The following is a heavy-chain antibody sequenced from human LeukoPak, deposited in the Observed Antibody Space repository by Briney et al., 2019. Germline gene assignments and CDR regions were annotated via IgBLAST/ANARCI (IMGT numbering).Heavy chain of an antibody. D-gene: IGHD6-13*01. CDR3: ARVFSSWYQDY. CDR2: IYYSGST. V-gene: IGHV4-59*01. Sequence: SETLSLTCTVSGGSISSYYWSWIRQPPGKGLEWIGYIYYSGSTNYNPSLKSRVTISVDTSKNQFSLKLSSVTAADTAVYYCARVFSSWYQDYWGQGTLVTVSS. J-gene: IGHJ4*02. CDR1: GGSISSYY.